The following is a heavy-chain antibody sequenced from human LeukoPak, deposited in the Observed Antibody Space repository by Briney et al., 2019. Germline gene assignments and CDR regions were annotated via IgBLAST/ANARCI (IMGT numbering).Heavy chain of an antibody. CDR1: GFTFTSYW. V-gene: IGHV3-74*01. Sequence: GGSLRLSCAASGFTFTSYWMRWVRQAPGKGLVWVSRVNSDGSSTTYADSVKGRFTISRDNAKNTLYLQMNSLRAEDTAVYYCARGRYYGMDVWGQGTTVTVSS. J-gene: IGHJ6*02. CDR2: VNSDGSST. CDR3: ARGRYYGMDV.